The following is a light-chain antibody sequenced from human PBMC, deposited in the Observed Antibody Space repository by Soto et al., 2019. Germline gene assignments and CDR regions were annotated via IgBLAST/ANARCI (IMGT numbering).Light chain of an antibody. Sequence: QSVLTQPPSVSGAPGQRVTISFTGRSSNIGAGYDVHWYQQLPGTAPKLLIYGDNNRPSGVPDRFSGSNSGTSASLAITGLQAEDEADYYCQSYDSSLSAHYVFGTGTKLTVL. CDR2: GDN. V-gene: IGLV1-40*01. CDR3: QSYDSSLSAHYV. J-gene: IGLJ1*01. CDR1: SSNIGAGYD.